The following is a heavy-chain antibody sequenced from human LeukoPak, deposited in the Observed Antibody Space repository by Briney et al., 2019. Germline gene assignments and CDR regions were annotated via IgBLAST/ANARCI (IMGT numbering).Heavy chain of an antibody. CDR2: IKQDGSEK. CDR3: ARARVCDI. J-gene: IGHJ3*02. CDR1: GFTISSYW. Sequence: GGSLRLSCAASGFTISSYWMSWVRQAPGKGLEWVANIKQDGSEKNYVDSVKGRFTVSRDNANNSLYLQMDSLRAEDTAVYYCARARVCDIWGQGTMVTISS. D-gene: IGHD5/OR15-5a*01. V-gene: IGHV3-7*04.